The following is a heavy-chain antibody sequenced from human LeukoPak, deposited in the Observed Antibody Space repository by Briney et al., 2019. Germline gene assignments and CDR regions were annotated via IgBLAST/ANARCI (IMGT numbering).Heavy chain of an antibody. CDR3: ARWEYSSSWGTFDY. CDR2: IYTSEST. V-gene: IGHV4-61*02. Sequence: SQTLSLTCSVSGGSISSSNYYWSWIRQPAGKGLEWIGRIYTSESTNYNPSLKSRVTISVDTSRNQFSLKLSSVTAADTAVYYCARWEYSSSWGTFDYWGQGTLVTVSS. J-gene: IGHJ4*02. D-gene: IGHD6-13*01. CDR1: GGSISSSNYY.